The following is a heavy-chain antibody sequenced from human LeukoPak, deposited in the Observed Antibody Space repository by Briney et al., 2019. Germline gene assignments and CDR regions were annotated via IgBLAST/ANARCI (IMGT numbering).Heavy chain of an antibody. D-gene: IGHD2-15*01. CDR2: ISNSETT. CDR3: ARGYCSDERCPVFPS. J-gene: IGHJ5*02. V-gene: IGHV4-59*02. CDR1: GGSVTSYY. Sequence: SETLSLACSVSGGSVTSYYWNWVRQTPGKGLEWIGYISNSETTDYGPSFKSRVTMSLDTSKNQFSLKLSSVTAADTGVYYCARGYCSDERCPVFPSWGQGTLVTVSS.